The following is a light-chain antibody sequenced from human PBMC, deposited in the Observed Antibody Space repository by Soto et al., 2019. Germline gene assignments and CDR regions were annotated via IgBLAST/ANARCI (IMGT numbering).Light chain of an antibody. V-gene: IGKV1-39*01. Sequence: DIQMTQSPSSLSASVGDRITITCRASQSISTYLNWYHQKPGKAPKLLISAASSLQSGVPSRFSGSGSGTDFTLTISSLQPEDFATYFCQQSYTIPFTFGQGTKVGIK. CDR2: AAS. CDR3: QQSYTIPFT. J-gene: IGKJ2*01. CDR1: QSISTY.